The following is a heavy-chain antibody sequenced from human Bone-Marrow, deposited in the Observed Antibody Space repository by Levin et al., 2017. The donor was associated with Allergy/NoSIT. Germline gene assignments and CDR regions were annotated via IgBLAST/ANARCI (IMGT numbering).Heavy chain of an antibody. CDR1: GFTFDDYA. CDR2: IDWNSGNK. V-gene: IGHV3-9*01. Sequence: SLKISCAASGFTFDDYAMHWVRQAPGKGLEWVSIIDWNSGNKDYADSVKGRFTISRDNAKNSVHLQMNSLRGEDTALYYCVKGFGATVPSGMDVWGPGTTVIVSS. J-gene: IGHJ6*02. CDR3: VKGFGATVPSGMDV. D-gene: IGHD1-26*01.